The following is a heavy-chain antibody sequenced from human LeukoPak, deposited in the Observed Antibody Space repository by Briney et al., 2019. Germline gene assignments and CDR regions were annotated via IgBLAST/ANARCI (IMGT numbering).Heavy chain of an antibody. CDR3: ARRYCRGGACSEFDY. J-gene: IGHJ4*02. D-gene: IGHD2-15*01. Sequence: PGGSLRLSCGASGFTFSDYYMSWIRQAPGKGLEWFSYISPSSGYTNYADSVKGRFTISRDNAKNSLYLQMNSLRAEDTAVYYCARRYCRGGACSEFDYWGQGTLVTVSS. CDR2: ISPSSGYT. V-gene: IGHV3-11*03. CDR1: GFTFSDYY.